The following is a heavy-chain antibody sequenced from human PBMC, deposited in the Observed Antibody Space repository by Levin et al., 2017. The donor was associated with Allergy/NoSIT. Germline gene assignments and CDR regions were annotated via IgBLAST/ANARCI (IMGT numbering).Heavy chain of an antibody. CDR2: ISYDGSNK. CDR3: ARDRGGFHWFDP. V-gene: IGHV3-30-3*01. J-gene: IGHJ5*02. CDR1: GFTFSSYA. D-gene: IGHD3-10*01. Sequence: GGSLRLSCAASGFTFSSYAIHWVRQAPGKGLEWVAVISYDGSNKYYADSVKGRFTISRDNSKNTLYLQMNSLRAEDTAIYYCARDRGGFHWFDPWGQGTLVTVSS.